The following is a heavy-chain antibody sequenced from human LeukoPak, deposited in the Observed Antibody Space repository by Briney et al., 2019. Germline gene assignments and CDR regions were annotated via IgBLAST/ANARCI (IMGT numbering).Heavy chain of an antibody. CDR3: AKARRGETVYSSRTFGC. Sequence: GGSLRLSCAASGFTFSSYAMSWVRQAPGKGLEWVSTISGSGGTTYYADSVKGRFTISRDNSENTLYLQMNRLRVEDTAVYYCAKARRGETVYSSRTFGCWGQGTLVIVSS. J-gene: IGHJ4*02. CDR1: GFTFSSYA. CDR2: ISGSGGTT. V-gene: IGHV3-23*01. D-gene: IGHD2-15*01.